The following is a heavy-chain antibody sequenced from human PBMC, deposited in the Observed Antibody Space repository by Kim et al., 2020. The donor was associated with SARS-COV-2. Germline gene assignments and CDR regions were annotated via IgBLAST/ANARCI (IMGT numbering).Heavy chain of an antibody. D-gene: IGHD4-17*01. CDR2: IIPIFGTA. CDR3: ARGYWSNGDYWRSDY. V-gene: IGHV1-69*13. CDR1: GGTFSSYA. Sequence: SVKVSCEASGGTFSSYAISWVRQAPGQGLEWMGGIIPIFGTANYAQKFQGRVTITADESTSTAYMELSSLRSEDTAVYYCARGYWSNGDYWRSDYWGQGTLVTVSS. J-gene: IGHJ4*02.